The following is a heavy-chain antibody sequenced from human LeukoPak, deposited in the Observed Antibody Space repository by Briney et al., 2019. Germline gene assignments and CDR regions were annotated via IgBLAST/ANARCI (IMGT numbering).Heavy chain of an antibody. Sequence: GALRLPCSGSGFTLSSYSLDWVRPGPGEGVEGVSSIYKCSSYIYYADSVKGRFTISRDNAKNSLYLQMNSLRAEDTAVYYCARDLEWLRLGGGWYFDYWGQGTLVTVSS. CDR1: GFTLSSYS. V-gene: IGHV3-21*01. J-gene: IGHJ4*02. CDR2: IYKCSSYI. CDR3: ARDLEWLRLGGGWYFDY. D-gene: IGHD5-12*01.